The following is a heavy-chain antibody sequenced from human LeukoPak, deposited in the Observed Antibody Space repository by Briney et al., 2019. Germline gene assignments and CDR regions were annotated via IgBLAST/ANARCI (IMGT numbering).Heavy chain of an antibody. D-gene: IGHD7-27*01. V-gene: IGHV4-39*01. CDR3: ARLHWGSGGSGSFDF. CDR2: ISYSGNT. CDR1: GFTFSRYSMN. Sequence: PGGSLRLSCAASGFTFSRYSMNWVRQPPGKGLEWIGSISYSGNTYYNPSLKSRVTISADTSKNQFSLKLSSVTAADTAVYYCARLHWGSGGSGSFDFWGQGTLVTVSS. J-gene: IGHJ4*02.